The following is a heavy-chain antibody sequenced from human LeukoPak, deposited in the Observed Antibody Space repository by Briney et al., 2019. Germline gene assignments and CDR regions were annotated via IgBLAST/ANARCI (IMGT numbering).Heavy chain of an antibody. CDR1: GGSISSYY. CDR2: IYYSGST. V-gene: IGHV4-59*08. CDR3: ARRSDWFDP. J-gene: IGHJ5*02. Sequence: SETLSLTCTVSGGSISSYYWSWIRQPPGKGLEWIANIYYSGSTNYNPSLKSRVTISLDTSKNQFSLKLTSVTAADTAVYYCARRSDWFDPWGQGTLVTVSS.